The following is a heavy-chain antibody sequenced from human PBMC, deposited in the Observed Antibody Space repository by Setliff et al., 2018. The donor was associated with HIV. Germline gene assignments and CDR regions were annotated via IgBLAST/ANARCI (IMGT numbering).Heavy chain of an antibody. CDR2: INNDGSDT. Sequence: LRLSCAASGFTSPSYWMHWVRQAPGKGLVWVSRINNDGSDTGYADSVKGRFTISRDNGKNTVYLQMNSLRVEDTAIYYCARPGTALDHWGQGTLVTVSS. J-gene: IGHJ5*02. CDR3: ARPGTALDH. D-gene: IGHD2-21*02. CDR1: GFTSPSYW. V-gene: IGHV3-74*01.